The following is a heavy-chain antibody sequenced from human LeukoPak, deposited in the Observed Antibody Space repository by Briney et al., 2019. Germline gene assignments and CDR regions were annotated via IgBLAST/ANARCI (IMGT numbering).Heavy chain of an antibody. D-gene: IGHD4-23*01. CDR3: ARDKAVTTEVTQHFQH. J-gene: IGHJ1*01. CDR2: ISAYNGYT. Sequence: ASVKVSCKASGYTFTNYGISWVRQAPGQGLEWMGWISAYNGYTDYAQKFQFRVTMTTDTSTSTAYMELRSLRSDNTAVYYCARDKAVTTEVTQHFQHWGQGTLVTVSS. V-gene: IGHV1-18*01. CDR1: GYTFTNYG.